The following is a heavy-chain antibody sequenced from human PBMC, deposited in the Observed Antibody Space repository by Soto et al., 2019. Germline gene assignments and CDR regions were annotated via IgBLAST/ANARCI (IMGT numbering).Heavy chain of an antibody. J-gene: IGHJ4*02. CDR1: GFTFSSYW. V-gene: IGHV3-74*01. CDR3: ASIGQRGYSYGNDY. D-gene: IGHD5-18*01. CDR2: INSAGSST. Sequence: GGSLRLSCAASGFTFSSYWMHWVRQAPGKGLVWVSRINSAGSSTSYADSVKGRFTISRDKAKNTLYLQMNSLRAEDTAVYYCASIGQRGYSYGNDYWGQGTLVTVSS.